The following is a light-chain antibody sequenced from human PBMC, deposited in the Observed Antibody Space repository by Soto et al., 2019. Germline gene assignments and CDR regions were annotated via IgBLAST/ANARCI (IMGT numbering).Light chain of an antibody. V-gene: IGLV2-23*02. CDR2: EVS. CDR1: SSDVVSYNL. J-gene: IGLJ1*01. Sequence: QSVLTQPASVSGSPGQSITISCTGTSSDVVSYNLVSWYQQHPGKAPKLMIYEVSKRPSGVSNRFSGSKSGNTASLTISGLQAEDEADYYWCSYAGSIYVFGTGTKVTVL. CDR3: CSYAGSIYV.